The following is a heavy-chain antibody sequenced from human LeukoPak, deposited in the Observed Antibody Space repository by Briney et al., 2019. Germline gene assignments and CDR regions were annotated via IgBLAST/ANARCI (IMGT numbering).Heavy chain of an antibody. V-gene: IGHV4-61*02. D-gene: IGHD1-26*01. Sequence: PSETLSLTCTVSGGSISSGSYYWSWIRQPAGKGLEWIGRIYTSGSTNYNPSLKSRVTISVDTSKNQFSLKLSSVTAADTAVYYCARTVKYSGSYYPYYYYYYMDVWGKGTTVTVSS. CDR1: GGSISSGSYY. CDR2: IYTSGST. J-gene: IGHJ6*03. CDR3: ARTVKYSGSYYPYYYYYYMDV.